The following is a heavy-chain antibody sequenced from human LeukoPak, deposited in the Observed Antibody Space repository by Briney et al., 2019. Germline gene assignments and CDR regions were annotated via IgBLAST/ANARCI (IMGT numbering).Heavy chain of an antibody. Sequence: SETLSLTCTVSGGSISSYYWSWIRQPPGKGLEWIGYIYYSGSTNYKSSLKSRVTISVDTSKNQFSLKLRSVSAADTAVYYCARLLWDYFDYWGQGTLVTVSS. CDR3: ARLLWDYFDY. J-gene: IGHJ4*02. D-gene: IGHD7-27*01. CDR1: GGSISSYY. V-gene: IGHV4-59*01. CDR2: IYYSGST.